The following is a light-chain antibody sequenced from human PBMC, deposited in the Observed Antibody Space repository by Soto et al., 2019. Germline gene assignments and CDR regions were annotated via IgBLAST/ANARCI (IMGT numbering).Light chain of an antibody. V-gene: IGKV3-20*01. CDR1: QSVSSRY. CDR2: EAS. Sequence: EIVLTQSPGTLSLSPGERATLSCRASQSVSSRYLAWYQQKPGQAPSVLIYEASSRATGTPDRCSGSGSGTAFTLTISRLEPEDFAVYYCQQYGSSPPYTFGQGTKVEIK. J-gene: IGKJ2*01. CDR3: QQYGSSPPYT.